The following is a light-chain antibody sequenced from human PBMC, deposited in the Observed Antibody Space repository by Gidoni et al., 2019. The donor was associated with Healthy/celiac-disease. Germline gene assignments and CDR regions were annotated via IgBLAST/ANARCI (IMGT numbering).Light chain of an antibody. CDR1: SSDVGGYNY. CDR2: DVS. Sequence: QSALTQPPSVSGSPGTSVTISCTGTSSDVGGYNYVSWYQQHPGKAPKLMIYDVSKRPSGVPDRFSGSKSGNTASLTISGLQAEDEADYYCCSYAGSYTYVVFGGGTKLTVL. J-gene: IGLJ2*01. CDR3: CSYAGSYTYVV. V-gene: IGLV2-11*01.